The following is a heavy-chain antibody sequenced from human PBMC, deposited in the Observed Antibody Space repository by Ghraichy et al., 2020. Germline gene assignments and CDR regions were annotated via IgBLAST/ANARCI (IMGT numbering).Heavy chain of an antibody. CDR2: IDHTGST. V-gene: IGHV4-34*01. CDR3: ASDNIALVTVSAASLFDS. D-gene: IGHD2-2*01. J-gene: IGHJ4*02. Sequence: SETLSLTCAVYGGSFSGYFWSWIRQPPGKGLEWIGDIDHTGSTNYNPSLRSRVSISLDRSKNQLSLKVTSVTAADTAVYFCASDNIALVTVSAASLFDSWGQGTLVTVSS. CDR1: GGSFSGYF.